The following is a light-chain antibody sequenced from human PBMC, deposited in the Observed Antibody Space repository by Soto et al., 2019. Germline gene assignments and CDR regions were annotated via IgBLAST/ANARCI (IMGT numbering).Light chain of an antibody. CDR1: QSVSGRY. V-gene: IGKV3-20*01. CDR3: QHYGSSPKT. Sequence: ETVLTQSPETLSLYPGERATLSCRASQSVSGRYLAWHQQKPGQAPRLLIYDASTRATGISDRFSGSGAGTDFTHSISRLEPEDCAVYYCQHYGSSPKTFGQGTKVDIK. J-gene: IGKJ1*01. CDR2: DAS.